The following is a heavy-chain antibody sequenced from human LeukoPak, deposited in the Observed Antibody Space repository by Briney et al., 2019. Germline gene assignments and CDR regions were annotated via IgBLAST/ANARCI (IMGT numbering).Heavy chain of an antibody. CDR3: AKDILQLLILDYFDY. V-gene: IGHV3-23*01. CDR1: RLNFNDAA. D-gene: IGHD4-11*01. J-gene: IGHJ4*02. CDR2: IASSGRNT. Sequence: GGSLRLSCAASRLNFNDAAMTWVRQAPGKGLEWVSLIASSGRNTYYTDSVRGRFTISRDNSKNTLYLQMNSLRPEHTAVYYCAKDILQLLILDYFDYWGQGTLVTVSS.